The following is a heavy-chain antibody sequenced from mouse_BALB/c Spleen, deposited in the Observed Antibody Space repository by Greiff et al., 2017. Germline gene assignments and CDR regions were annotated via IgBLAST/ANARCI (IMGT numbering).Heavy chain of an antibody. CDR1: GFTFSSYT. CDR2: ISSGGSYT. D-gene: IGHD2-2*01. Sequence: EVQLVESGGGLVKPGGSLKLSCAASGFTFSSYTMSWVRQTPEKRLEWVATISSGGSYTYYPDSVKGRFTISRDNAKNTLYLQMSSLKSEDTAMYYCTRDIYYGYGEDWYFDVWGAGTTVTVSS. J-gene: IGHJ1*01. CDR3: TRDIYYGYGEDWYFDV. V-gene: IGHV5-6-4*01.